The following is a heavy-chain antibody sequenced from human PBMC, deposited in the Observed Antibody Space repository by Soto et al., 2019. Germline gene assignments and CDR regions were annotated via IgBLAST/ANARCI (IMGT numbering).Heavy chain of an antibody. V-gene: IGHV3-9*01. D-gene: IGHD3-22*01. CDR2: ISWNSGRI. CDR1: GFTFDDYA. Sequence: EVQLVESGGGLVQPGRSLRLSCAASGFTFDDYAMHWVRQAPGKGLEWVSGISWNSGRIGYADSVKGRFTISRDNAKNSLYLQMNSLRAEDTALYYCAKDISGYPHSPDYWGQGTLVTVSS. CDR3: AKDISGYPHSPDY. J-gene: IGHJ4*02.